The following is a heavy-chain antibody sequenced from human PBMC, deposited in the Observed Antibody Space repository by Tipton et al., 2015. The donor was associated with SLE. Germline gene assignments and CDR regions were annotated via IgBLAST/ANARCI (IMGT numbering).Heavy chain of an antibody. V-gene: IGHV4-4*07. Sequence: TLSLTCTVSGGSISSHYWSWVRQPAGKGLEWIGRIYSSGSTNYNPSFKSRVTLTIDTSKSQISLSLTSVTAADAAVYYCGHYFYDATGDQSVDEWGQGALVTVSS. CDR1: GGSISSHY. CDR2: IYSSGST. D-gene: IGHD3-22*01. CDR3: GHYFYDATGDQSVDE. J-gene: IGHJ4*02.